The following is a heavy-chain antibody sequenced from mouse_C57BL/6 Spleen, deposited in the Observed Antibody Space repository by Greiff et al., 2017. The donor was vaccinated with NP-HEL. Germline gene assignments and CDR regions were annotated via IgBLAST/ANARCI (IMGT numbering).Heavy chain of an antibody. D-gene: IGHD1-1*01. CDR3: ARRYYGSPWDYYAMDY. CDR2: INPSNGGT. Sequence: QVQLQQPGTELVKPGASVKLSCKASGYTFTSYWMHWVKQRPGQGLEWIGNINPSNGGTNYNEKFKSKATLTVDKSSSTAYMQLSSLTSEDSAVYYCARRYYGSPWDYYAMDYWGQGTSVTVSS. CDR1: GYTFTSYW. V-gene: IGHV1-53*01. J-gene: IGHJ4*01.